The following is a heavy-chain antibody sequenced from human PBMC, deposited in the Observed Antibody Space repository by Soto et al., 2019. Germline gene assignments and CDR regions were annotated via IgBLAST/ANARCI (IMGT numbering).Heavy chain of an antibody. V-gene: IGHV4-34*01. D-gene: IGHD3-3*01. CDR3: ARGLGFWSGYGVDV. Sequence: SETLSLTCAVYGGSFSGYYWSWIRQPPGKGLEWIGEINHSGSTNYNPSLKSRVTISVDTSKNQFSLKLSSVTAADTAVYYCARGLGFWSGYGVDVWGQGTTVTVSS. CDR2: INHSGST. J-gene: IGHJ6*02. CDR1: GGSFSGYY.